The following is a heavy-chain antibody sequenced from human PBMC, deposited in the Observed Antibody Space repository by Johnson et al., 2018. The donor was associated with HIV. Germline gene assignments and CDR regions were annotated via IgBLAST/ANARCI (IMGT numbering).Heavy chain of an antibody. CDR1: GFTFDDYA. CDR2: ISWNSGSI. CDR3: ARATVESAFDI. V-gene: IGHV3-9*01. D-gene: IGHD4-23*01. J-gene: IGHJ3*02. Sequence: VQLVESGGGLVQPGRSLRLSCAASGFTFDDYAMHWVRQAPGKGLEWVSGISWNSGSIGYADSVKGRFTISRDNAKNSLYLQMNSLRAEDTALYYCARATVESAFDIWGQGTMVTVSS.